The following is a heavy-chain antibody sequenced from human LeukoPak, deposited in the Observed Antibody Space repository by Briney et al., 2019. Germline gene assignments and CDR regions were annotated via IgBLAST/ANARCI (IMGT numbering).Heavy chain of an antibody. CDR2: IRSKAYGGTT. J-gene: IGHJ4*02. Sequence: QPGRSLRLSCTASGFTFGDYAMSWVRQAPGKGLEWVGFIRSKAYGGTTEYAASVKGRFTISRDDSKSIAYLQMNSLKTEDTAVYYCTLWLRMNKFDYWGQGTLVTVSS. D-gene: IGHD5-12*01. V-gene: IGHV3-49*04. CDR1: GFTFGDYA. CDR3: TLWLRMNKFDY.